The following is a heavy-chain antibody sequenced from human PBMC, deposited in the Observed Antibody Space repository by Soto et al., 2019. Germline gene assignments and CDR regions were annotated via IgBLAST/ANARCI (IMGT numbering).Heavy chain of an antibody. CDR1: GYTFTSYG. D-gene: IGHD2-2*03. V-gene: IGHV1-18*01. Sequence: QVQLVQSGAEVKKPGASVKVSCKASGYTFTSYGISWVRQAPGQGLEWMGWISDYNGNTNYAQKLQGRVTMTTGTSTSTAYMELRSLTSDDTAVYYCARDGYCISTSCRHYDYYGMDVWGQGSTVTVSS. CDR2: ISDYNGNT. J-gene: IGHJ6*02. CDR3: ARDGYCISTSCRHYDYYGMDV.